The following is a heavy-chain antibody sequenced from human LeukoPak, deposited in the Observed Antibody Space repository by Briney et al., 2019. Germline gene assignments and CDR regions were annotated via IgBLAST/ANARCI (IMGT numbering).Heavy chain of an antibody. Sequence: ASVKVSCKASGYTFTSYDINWVRQATGQGLEWMGWMNPNSGNTGYAQKFQGRVTMTRNTSISTAYMELSRLRSDDTAVYYCARGLKGWDFWSGYSYDYWGQGTLVTVSS. CDR2: MNPNSGNT. V-gene: IGHV1-8*01. D-gene: IGHD3-3*01. J-gene: IGHJ4*02. CDR1: GYTFTSYD. CDR3: ARGLKGWDFWSGYSYDY.